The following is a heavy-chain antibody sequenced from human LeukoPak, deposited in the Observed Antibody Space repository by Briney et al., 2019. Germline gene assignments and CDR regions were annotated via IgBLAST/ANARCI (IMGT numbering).Heavy chain of an antibody. V-gene: IGHV3-23*01. CDR1: GLTFGIYG. Sequence: GGCLRLSCVASGLTFGIYGESWVRKAPGKGLEWVSSISASGDSTYHADSVKGRFTISRDSSKNTLYLQMDSLRAEDTAVYHCAKDLSSTGGDPEWGQGTLVTVS. CDR3: AKDLSSTGGDPE. CDR2: ISASGDST. D-gene: IGHD2-21*02. J-gene: IGHJ4*02.